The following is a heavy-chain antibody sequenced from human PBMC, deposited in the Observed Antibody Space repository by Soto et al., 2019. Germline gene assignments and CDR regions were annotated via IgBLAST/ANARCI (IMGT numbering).Heavy chain of an antibody. V-gene: IGHV4-30-4*01. D-gene: IGHD5-12*01. J-gene: IGHJ6*02. CDR2: IYYSGST. Sequence: PSETLSLTCTVSGGSISSGDYYWSWIRQPPGKGLEWIGYIYYSGSTYYNPSLKSRVTISVDTSKNQFSLKLSSVTAADTAVYYCARDKIYSGYDYYYGMDVWGQGTTVT. CDR1: GGSISSGDYY. CDR3: ARDKIYSGYDYYYGMDV.